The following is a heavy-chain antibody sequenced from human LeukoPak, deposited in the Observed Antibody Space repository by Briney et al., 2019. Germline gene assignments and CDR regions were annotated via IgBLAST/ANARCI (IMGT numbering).Heavy chain of an antibody. D-gene: IGHD1-1*01. CDR1: GFTFSNYW. CDR3: ARTQLDLDGFDI. V-gene: IGHV3-7*01. Sequence: GGSLRLSCAASGFTFSNYWMAWVRQAPGKGPEWVANINLDGSQKYYVDSVKGRFTISRDNARNSLYLQMNSLRGEDTAVYYCARTQLDLDGFDIWGQGTTVTVSS. CDR2: INLDGSQK. J-gene: IGHJ3*02.